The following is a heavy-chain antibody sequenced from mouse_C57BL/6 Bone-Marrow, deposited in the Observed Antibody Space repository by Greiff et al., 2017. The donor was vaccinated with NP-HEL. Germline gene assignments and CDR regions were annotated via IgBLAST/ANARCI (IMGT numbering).Heavy chain of an antibody. CDR2: IYPGGGYT. D-gene: IGHD2-1*01. V-gene: IGHV1-63*01. Sequence: VQLQQSGAELVRPGPSVKMSCKASGYTFTNYWIGWAKQRPGHGLEWIGDIYPGGGYTNYNEKFKGKATLPADKSSSTAYMQFSSLTSEDSAIYYCASYGNYAYWYFDVWGTGTTVTVSS. CDR1: GYTFTNYW. CDR3: ASYGNYAYWYFDV. J-gene: IGHJ1*03.